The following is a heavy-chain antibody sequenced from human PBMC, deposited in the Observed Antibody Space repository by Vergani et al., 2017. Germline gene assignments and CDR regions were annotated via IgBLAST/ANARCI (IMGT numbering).Heavy chain of an antibody. D-gene: IGHD3/OR15-3a*01. CDR2: IYHSGGA. V-gene: IGHV4-61*05. Sequence: QLHLQESGPGLVKPSETLSLTCTVSGGSITSSSYYWGWIRQPPGKGLEWIGNIYHSGGAYYNPSLKSRVTISLDMSKNQFSLKLRSVTAADTAVYYCARGLRDWYANNWFDPWGKGTLVTVSS. CDR3: ARGLRDWYANNWFDP. CDR1: GGSITSSSYY. J-gene: IGHJ5*02.